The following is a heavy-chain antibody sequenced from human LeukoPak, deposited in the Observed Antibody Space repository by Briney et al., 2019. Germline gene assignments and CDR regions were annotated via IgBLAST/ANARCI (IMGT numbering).Heavy chain of an antibody. CDR3: ARGVTIFGVVTAFDY. CDR2: IYSGGTT. D-gene: IGHD3-3*01. Sequence: GGSLRLSCAVSGFTVSGNYMSWVRQAPGKGLEWVSLIYSGGTTYYADSVKGRFTISRDNAKNSLYLQMNSLRAEDTAVYYCARGVTIFGVVTAFDYWGQGTLVTVSS. CDR1: GFTVSGNY. V-gene: IGHV3-53*01. J-gene: IGHJ4*02.